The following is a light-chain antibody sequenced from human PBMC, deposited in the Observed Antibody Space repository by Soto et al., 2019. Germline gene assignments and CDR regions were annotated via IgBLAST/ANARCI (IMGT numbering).Light chain of an antibody. V-gene: IGKV3-15*01. CDR2: GAS. CDR3: QQYNNWPPWT. CDR1: QSVSSN. Sequence: EIMMTQSPATLSVSPGERATLSCRASQSVSSNLAWYQQKPGQAPRLLIYGASTRATGIPARFSGSGSGTEFTLTISSLQSEGFAVYYCQQYNNWPPWTFGQGTKVDIK. J-gene: IGKJ1*01.